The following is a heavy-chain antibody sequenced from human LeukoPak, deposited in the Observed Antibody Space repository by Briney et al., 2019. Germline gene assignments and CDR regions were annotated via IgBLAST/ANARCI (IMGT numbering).Heavy chain of an antibody. CDR2: IRYDGSNK. CDR3: AKDPRYCSGGSCYYGEFWFDP. D-gene: IGHD2-15*01. V-gene: IGHV3-30*02. CDR1: GFTFSSYG. Sequence: GGSLRLSCAASGFTFSSYGMHWVRQAPGKGLEWVAFIRYDGSNKYYADSVKGRFTISRDNSKNTLYLQLNSMRAEDTAVYYCAKDPRYCSGGSCYYGEFWFDPWGQGTLVTVSS. J-gene: IGHJ5*02.